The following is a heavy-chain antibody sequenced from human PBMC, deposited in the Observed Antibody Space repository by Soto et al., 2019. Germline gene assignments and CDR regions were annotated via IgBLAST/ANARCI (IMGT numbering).Heavy chain of an antibody. CDR2: ISSSSSYI. Sequence: KPGRSLRLSCAASGFTFSGYSMNWVRQAPGKGLEWVSSISSSSSYIYYADSVKGRFTISRDNAKNSLYLQMNSLRAEDTAVYYCARLVVDTAMGSYYYYGMDVWGQGTTVTVSS. D-gene: IGHD5-18*01. V-gene: IGHV3-21*01. CDR3: ARLVVDTAMGSYYYYGMDV. CDR1: GFTFSGYS. J-gene: IGHJ6*02.